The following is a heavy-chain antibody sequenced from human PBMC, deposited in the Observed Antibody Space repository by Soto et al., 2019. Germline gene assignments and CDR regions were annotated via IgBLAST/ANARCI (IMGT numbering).Heavy chain of an antibody. Sequence: SLRVDCRRAGGTVSSYAIRWVGQAPGKGLEWMGGIIPIFGTANYAQKFQGRVTITADKSTSTAYMELSSLRAEDTAVYYSATMGPYYYDSSATSDASAIWGQGTMVTGSS. V-gene: IGHV1-69*06. CDR2: IIPIFGTA. CDR3: ATMGPYYYDSSATSDASAI. CDR1: GGTVSSYA. J-gene: IGHJ3*02. D-gene: IGHD3-22*01.